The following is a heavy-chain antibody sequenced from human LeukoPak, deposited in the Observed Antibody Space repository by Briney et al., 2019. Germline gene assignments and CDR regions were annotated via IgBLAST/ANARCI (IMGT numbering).Heavy chain of an antibody. CDR2: INPNSGGT. V-gene: IGHV1-2*02. D-gene: IGHD3-3*01. CDR1: GYTFTGYC. J-gene: IGHJ6*04. CDR3: ARDISVLRFPRPLDV. Sequence: ASVKVSCKASGYTFTGYCMHWVRQAPGQGLEWMGWINPNSGGTNYAQKFQGRVTMTRDTSISTAYMELSRLRSDDTAVYYCARDISVLRFPRPLDVWGKGTTVTVSS.